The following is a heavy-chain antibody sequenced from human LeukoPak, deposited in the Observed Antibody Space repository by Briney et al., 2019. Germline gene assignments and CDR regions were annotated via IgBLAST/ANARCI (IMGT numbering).Heavy chain of an antibody. D-gene: IGHD6-6*01. J-gene: IGHJ5*02. CDR2: INPNSGGT. CDR1: GYTFTGYY. Sequence: GASVKVSCKASGYTFTGYYMHWVRQAPGQGLEWMGWINPNSGGTNYAQKFRGRVTMTRDTSISTAYMELSRLRSDDTAVYYCARGGIAARHDWFDPWGQGTLVTVSS. V-gene: IGHV1-2*02. CDR3: ARGGIAARHDWFDP.